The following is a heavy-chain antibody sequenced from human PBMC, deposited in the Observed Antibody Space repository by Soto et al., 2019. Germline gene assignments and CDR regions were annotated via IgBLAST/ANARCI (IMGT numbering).Heavy chain of an antibody. CDR1: GFTFSSYG. J-gene: IGHJ4*02. Sequence: QVQLVESGGGVVQPGRSLRLSCAASGFTFSSYGMHWGRQAPGKGLEWVAVIWYDGSNKYYADSVKGRFTISRDNSKNTLYLQMNSLRAEDTAVYYCARDAVVPAAPFAYWGQGTLVTVSS. V-gene: IGHV3-33*01. D-gene: IGHD2-2*01. CDR3: ARDAVVPAAPFAY. CDR2: IWYDGSNK.